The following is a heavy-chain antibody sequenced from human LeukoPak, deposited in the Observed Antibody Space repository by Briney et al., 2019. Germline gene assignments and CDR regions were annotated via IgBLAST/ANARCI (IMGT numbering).Heavy chain of an antibody. CDR2: IYPGDSDT. Sequence: GEPLKISCKGSGYSFTSYWIGWVRQIPGKGLELMGIIYPGDSDTRYSPSFQGQVTISADKSISTAHLQWSSLKASDTAMYYCARLGDYGGNYVGCWGQGTLVTVS. CDR1: GYSFTSYW. CDR3: ARLGDYGGNYVGC. V-gene: IGHV5-51*01. J-gene: IGHJ4*02. D-gene: IGHD4-23*01.